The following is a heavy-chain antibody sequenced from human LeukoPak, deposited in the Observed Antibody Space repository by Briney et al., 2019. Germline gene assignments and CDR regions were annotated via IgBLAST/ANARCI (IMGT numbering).Heavy chain of an antibody. J-gene: IGHJ4*02. CDR3: AKYLMPTTPYFDY. D-gene: IGHD5-24*01. Sequence: LSCLASAFTFSSYSMRWVRQARGEGREGGSAITGSGGKAYYSESVKGRFTIYRDNAKNTMYLQLSSLRVEDTAVYYCAKYLMPTTPYFDYWGQGTLVTVSS. CDR1: AFTFSSYS. CDR2: ITGSGGKA. V-gene: IGHV3-23*01.